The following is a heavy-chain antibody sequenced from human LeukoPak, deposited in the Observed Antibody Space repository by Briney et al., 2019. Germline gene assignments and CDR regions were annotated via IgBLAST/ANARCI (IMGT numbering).Heavy chain of an antibody. V-gene: IGHV4-34*01. CDR3: ARGSGLLAY. CDR1: GGSFSGYY. CDR2: INHSGST. D-gene: IGHD6-25*01. Sequence: SETLSLTSAVYGGSFSGYYWSWIPQRPGKGLEWIGEINHSGSTNYNPSLKSRVTISVVSSKNQFSLKLSSVTAADTAVYYCARGSGLLAYWGQGTLVTVSS. J-gene: IGHJ4*02.